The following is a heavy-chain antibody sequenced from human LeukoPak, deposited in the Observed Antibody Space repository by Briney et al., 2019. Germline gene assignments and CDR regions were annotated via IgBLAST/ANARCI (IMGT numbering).Heavy chain of an antibody. Sequence: GGSLRLSCTATGFRFSDFWMHWVRQAPGKGLEWVSRIRGDWHDTTYADSVKGRFTISRDNAQNTLYLQMNSLRVEDTAVYYCASDRVLGSGSLDNWGQGTLVTVSS. D-gene: IGHD3-10*01. V-gene: IGHV3-74*01. CDR1: GFRFSDFW. J-gene: IGHJ4*02. CDR2: IRGDWHDT. CDR3: ASDRVLGSGSLDN.